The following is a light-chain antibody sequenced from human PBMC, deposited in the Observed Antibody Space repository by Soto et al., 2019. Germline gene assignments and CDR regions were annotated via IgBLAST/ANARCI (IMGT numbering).Light chain of an antibody. CDR3: CSYAGSYTYV. CDR1: SSDVGGYNY. V-gene: IGLV2-11*01. J-gene: IGLJ1*01. CDR2: DVS. Sequence: QSVLTQPRSVSGSPGQSVTISCTGTSSDVGGYNYVSWYQQHPGKAPKLMIYDVSKRPSGVPDRFSGSKSGNTASLTISGLQAEDEADYYCCSYAGSYTYVFGTWRKVTVL.